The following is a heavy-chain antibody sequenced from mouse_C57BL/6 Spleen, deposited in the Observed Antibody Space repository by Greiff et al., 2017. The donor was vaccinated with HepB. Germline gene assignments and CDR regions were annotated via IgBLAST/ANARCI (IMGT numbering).Heavy chain of an antibody. CDR1: GFTFSDYY. J-gene: IGHJ2*01. CDR2: INYDGSST. CDR3: ARSGYYFYY. V-gene: IGHV5-16*01. Sequence: EVKLVESEGGLVQPGSSMKLSCTASGFTFSDYYMSWVRQVPEKGLEWVANINYDGSSTYYLDSLKSRFIISRDNAKNILYLQMSSLKSEYTATYYCARSGYYFYYWGQGTTLTVSS. D-gene: IGHD1-3*01.